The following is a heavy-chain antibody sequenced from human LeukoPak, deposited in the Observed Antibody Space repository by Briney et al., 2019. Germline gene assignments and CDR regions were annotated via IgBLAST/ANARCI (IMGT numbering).Heavy chain of an antibody. CDR1: GFTFSSYA. J-gene: IGHJ6*02. D-gene: IGHD3-10*01. CDR3: AKDLREVGYGSGSGYYYYYGMDV. V-gene: IGHV3-23*01. CDR2: ISGSGGST. Sequence: GGSLRLSCAASGFTFSSYAMSWVRQAPGKGLEWVSAISGSGGSTYYADSVKGRFTISRDNSKNTLYLQMNSLRAEDTAVYYCAKDLREVGYGSGSGYYYYYGMDVWGQGTTVTVSS.